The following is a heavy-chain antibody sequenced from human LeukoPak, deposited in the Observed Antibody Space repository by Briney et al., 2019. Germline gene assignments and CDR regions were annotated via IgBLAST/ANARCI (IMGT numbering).Heavy chain of an antibody. CDR3: ARLGAGPTYYDFWSGYSSFYFDY. V-gene: IGHV4-39*02. J-gene: IGHJ4*02. Sequence: PSETLSLTCTVSGGSTSSGNYYWGWIRQPPGKGLKWIGGISSSGNTYYNPSLKSRITISIDTSKNHFSLKLSSVTAADTAVYYCARLGAGPTYYDFWSGYSSFYFDYWGQGTLVTVSS. CDR1: GGSTSSGNYY. D-gene: IGHD3-3*01. CDR2: ISSSGNT.